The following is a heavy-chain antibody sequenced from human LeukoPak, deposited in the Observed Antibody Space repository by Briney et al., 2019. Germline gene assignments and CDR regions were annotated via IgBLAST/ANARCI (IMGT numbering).Heavy chain of an antibody. V-gene: IGHV3-30*18. Sequence: AGKSLRLSCAASGFTFSSYGMHWVRQAPGKGLEWVAVISYDGSEKYYVDSVKGRFTVSRDNSKNTLYLQMNSLRAEDTAVYYCAKDIPADYWGQGTLVTVSS. D-gene: IGHD2-2*02. CDR1: GFTFSSYG. CDR2: ISYDGSEK. J-gene: IGHJ4*02. CDR3: AKDIPADY.